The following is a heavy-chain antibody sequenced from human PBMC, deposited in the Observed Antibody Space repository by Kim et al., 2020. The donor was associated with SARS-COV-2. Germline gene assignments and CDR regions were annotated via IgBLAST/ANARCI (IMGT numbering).Heavy chain of an antibody. D-gene: IGHD3-3*01. CDR2: IYYSGST. Sequence: SETLSLTCTVSGGSISSSSYYWGWIRQPPGKGLEWIGSIYYSGSTYYNPSLKSRVTISVDTSKNQFSLKLSSVTAADTAVYYCARHGRDDDFWGLGEVDYWGQGTLVTVSS. CDR1: GGSISSSSYY. V-gene: IGHV4-39*01. CDR3: ARHGRDDDFWGLGEVDY. J-gene: IGHJ4*02.